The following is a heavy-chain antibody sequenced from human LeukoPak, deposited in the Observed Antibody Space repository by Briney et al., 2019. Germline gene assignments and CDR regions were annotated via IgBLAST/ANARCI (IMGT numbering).Heavy chain of an antibody. V-gene: IGHV1-46*01. CDR1: GYTFTSCY. J-gene: IGHJ3*02. D-gene: IGHD3-10*01. CDR2: INPSGGST. CDR3: ARVQGFGELFFAFDI. Sequence: ASVKVSCKASGYTFTSCYMHWVRQAPGQGLEWMGIINPSGGSTSYAQKYQGRVTMTRDTSTSTVYMELSSLRSEDTAVYYCARVQGFGELFFAFDIWGQGTMVTVSS.